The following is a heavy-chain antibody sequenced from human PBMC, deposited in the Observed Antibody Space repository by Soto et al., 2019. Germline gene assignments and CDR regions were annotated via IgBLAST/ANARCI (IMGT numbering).Heavy chain of an antibody. CDR3: ARVRFWSGYPPKYGMDV. D-gene: IGHD3-3*01. V-gene: IGHV6-1*01. CDR2: TYYRSKWYN. J-gene: IGHJ6*02. CDR1: GDSVPSNSAA. Sequence: SETLSLTCAISGDSVPSNSAAWNWIRQSPSRGLEWLGRTYYRSKWYNDYAVSVKSRITINPDTSKNQFSLQLNSVTPEDTAVYYCARVRFWSGYPPKYGMDVWGQGTTVTVSS.